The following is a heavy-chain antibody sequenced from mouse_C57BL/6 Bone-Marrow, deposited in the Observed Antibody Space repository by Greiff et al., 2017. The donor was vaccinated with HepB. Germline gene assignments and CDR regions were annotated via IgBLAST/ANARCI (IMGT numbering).Heavy chain of an antibody. J-gene: IGHJ1*03. D-gene: IGHD2-5*01. CDR1: GFSLTSYG. Sequence: VKLVESGPGLVQPSQSLSITCTVSGFSLTSYGLHWVRQSPGKGLEWLGVIWSGGSTDYNAAFISRLSISKDNSKSQVFFKMNSLQADDTAIYYCARIYSKSYWYFDVWGTGTTVTVSS. CDR2: IWSGGST. CDR3: ARIYSKSYWYFDV. V-gene: IGHV2-2*01.